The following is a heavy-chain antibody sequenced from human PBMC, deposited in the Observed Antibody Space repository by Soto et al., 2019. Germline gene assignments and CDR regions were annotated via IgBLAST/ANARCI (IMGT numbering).Heavy chain of an antibody. CDR2: ISYDGTNK. CDR3: ARDLVFIAVTGGSGGRWFDP. D-gene: IGHD6-19*01. Sequence: PGGSLRLSCAASGLTIRSYAMHWIRQAPGKGLEWVAIISYDGTNKNYADSVKGRFTVSRDNSQNTVYLQMNSLRPEDTGVYYCARDLVFIAVTGGSGGRWFDPWGQRTLVTVSS. V-gene: IGHV3-30-3*01. J-gene: IGHJ5*01. CDR1: GLTIRSYA.